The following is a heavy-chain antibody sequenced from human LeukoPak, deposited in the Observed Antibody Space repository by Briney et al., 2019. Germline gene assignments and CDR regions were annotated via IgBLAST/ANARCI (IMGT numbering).Heavy chain of an antibody. Sequence: SQTLSLTCAVSGGSISSGGYSWSWIRQPPGKGLEWIGYIYHSGSTYSNPSLKSRVTISVDRSKNQFSLKLSSVTAADTAVYYCASGGYSYGFDYWGQGTLVTVSS. V-gene: IGHV4-30-2*01. CDR1: GGSISSGGYS. CDR3: ASGGYSYGFDY. CDR2: IYHSGST. D-gene: IGHD5-18*01. J-gene: IGHJ4*02.